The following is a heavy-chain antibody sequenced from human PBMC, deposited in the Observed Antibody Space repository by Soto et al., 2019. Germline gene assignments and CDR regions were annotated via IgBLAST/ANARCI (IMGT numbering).Heavy chain of an antibody. D-gene: IGHD6-13*01. CDR1: GGSISSYY. J-gene: IGHJ6*02. Sequence: QVQLQESGPGLVEPSETLSLTCTVSGGSISSYYWSWIRQPPGKGLEWIGYIYYSGSTNYNPSLKSRVTISVDTSKNQFSLKLSSVTAADTAVYYCAREGVSSSWYNYYGMDVWGQGTTVTVSS. V-gene: IGHV4-59*01. CDR3: AREGVSSSWYNYYGMDV. CDR2: IYYSGST.